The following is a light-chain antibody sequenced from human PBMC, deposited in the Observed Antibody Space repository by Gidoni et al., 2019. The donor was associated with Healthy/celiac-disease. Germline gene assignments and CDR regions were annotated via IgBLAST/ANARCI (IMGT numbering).Light chain of an antibody. CDR3: QQYDNLPYT. Sequence: IHMTQSPSSLSASVGDRVTITCQASQDISNYLNWYKQKPGKAPKLLIYDASNLETGVPSRFSGSGSGTDFTFTISSMQPEDIETYYCQQYDNLPYTFXQXTKLEIK. V-gene: IGKV1-33*01. CDR1: QDISNY. J-gene: IGKJ2*01. CDR2: DAS.